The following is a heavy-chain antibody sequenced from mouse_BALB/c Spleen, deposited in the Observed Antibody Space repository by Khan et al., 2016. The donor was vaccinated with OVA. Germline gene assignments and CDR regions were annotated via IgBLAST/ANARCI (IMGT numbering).Heavy chain of an antibody. CDR3: ARVKHGSRDYFDS. Sequence: VQLKQSGAELMKPGASVKISCKATGYTFSNYWIEWVKQRPGHGLEWIGEFLPGSGNANYNERFKGKATFASDASSNTAFMQLSSLTSEDSAVYFCARVKHGSRDYFDSWGQGTILTVSS. V-gene: IGHV1-9*01. CDR2: FLPGSGNA. D-gene: IGHD1-1*01. CDR1: GYTFSNYW. J-gene: IGHJ2*01.